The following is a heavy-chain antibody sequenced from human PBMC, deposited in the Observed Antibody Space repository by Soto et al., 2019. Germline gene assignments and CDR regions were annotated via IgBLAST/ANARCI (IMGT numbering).Heavy chain of an antibody. D-gene: IGHD2-8*01. V-gene: IGHV1-18*04. CDR1: GYTFTSYG. CDR2: ISAYNGNT. J-gene: IGHJ4*02. CDR3: ARYAVLMVYGDFDY. Sequence: ASVKVSCKASGYTFTSYGISWVRQAPGQGLEWMGWISAYNGNTNHAQKLQGRVTMTTDTSTSTAYMELRSLRSDDTAVYYCARYAVLMVYGDFDYWGQGTLVTVSS.